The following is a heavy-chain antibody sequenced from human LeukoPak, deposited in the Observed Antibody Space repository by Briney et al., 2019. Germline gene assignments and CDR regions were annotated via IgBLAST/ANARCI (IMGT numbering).Heavy chain of an antibody. Sequence: ASVKVSCKASGYTFTSYDINWVRQATGQGLEWMGWMNPTSGNTGNAQKFQGRVTMTRNTSISTAYMELSSLRSEDTAVYYCARGRRDSRQFDYWGQGTLVTVSS. CDR3: ARGRRDSRQFDY. CDR2: MNPTSGNT. J-gene: IGHJ4*02. D-gene: IGHD3-10*01. V-gene: IGHV1-8*01. CDR1: GYTFTSYD.